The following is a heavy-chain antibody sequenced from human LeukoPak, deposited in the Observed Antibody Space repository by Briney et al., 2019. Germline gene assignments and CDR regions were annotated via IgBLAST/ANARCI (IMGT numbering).Heavy chain of an antibody. CDR2: ISAYNGNT. V-gene: IGHV1-18*01. D-gene: IGHD3-22*01. Sequence: ASVKVSCKASGYTFTSYGISWVRQAPGQGLEWMGWISAYNGNTNYAQKLQGRVTLTTDTSTSTAYMELRSLRSDDTAVYYCARGFPDIVVGQYYFDYWGQGTLVTVSS. CDR1: GYTFTSYG. J-gene: IGHJ4*02. CDR3: ARGFPDIVVGQYYFDY.